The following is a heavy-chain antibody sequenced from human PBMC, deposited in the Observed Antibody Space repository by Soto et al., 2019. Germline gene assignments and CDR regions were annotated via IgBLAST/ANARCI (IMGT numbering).Heavy chain of an antibody. J-gene: IGHJ6*02. D-gene: IGHD2-15*01. CDR1: GGTFSSYA. V-gene: IGHV1-69*13. Sequence: SVKVSCKASGGTFSSYAISWVRQAPGQGLEWMGGIIPIFGTANYAQKFQGRVTITADESTSTAYMELSSLRSEDTAVYYCARAWVAVVVVAATRGMDVWGQGTTVTVS. CDR3: ARAWVAVVVVAATRGMDV. CDR2: IIPIFGTA.